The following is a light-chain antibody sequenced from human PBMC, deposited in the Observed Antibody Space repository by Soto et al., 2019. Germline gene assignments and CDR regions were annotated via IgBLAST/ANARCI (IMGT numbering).Light chain of an antibody. Sequence: QSALTQPASVSGSPGQSITISCTGTSSDVGAYNYVSWYQQHPGKAPKLMIYEVNYRPSGVSNRFSGSKSGITASLTISGLQAEDEDDYYCSSYASTSTAVFGTGTKVTVL. J-gene: IGLJ1*01. CDR2: EVN. V-gene: IGLV2-14*01. CDR1: SSDVGAYNY. CDR3: SSYASTSTAV.